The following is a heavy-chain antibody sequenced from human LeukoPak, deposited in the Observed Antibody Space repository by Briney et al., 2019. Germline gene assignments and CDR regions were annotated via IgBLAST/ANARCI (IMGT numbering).Heavy chain of an antibody. CDR1: GGTFSSYA. Sequence: SVKVSCKASGGTFSSYAISWVRQAPGQGLEWMGRIIPILGIANYAQKFQGRVTITADKSTSTAYMELSSLRSEDTAVYYCARDLLTTAYYYGRNVWAKGPRSPSP. V-gene: IGHV1-69*04. D-gene: IGHD4-11*01. CDR2: IIPILGIA. J-gene: IGHJ6*02. CDR3: ARDLLTTAYYYGRNV.